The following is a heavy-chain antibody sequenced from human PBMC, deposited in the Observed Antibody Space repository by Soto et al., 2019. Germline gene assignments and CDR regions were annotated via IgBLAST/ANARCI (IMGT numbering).Heavy chain of an antibody. CDR3: AKDLTRQLAYWLDP. CDR1: GFSFTGYY. CDR2: INAHSGGT. Sequence: ASVKVSCKASGFSFTGYYIHWLHQAPGQGLEWMGWINAHSGGTEYAQKFQGRVTLTRDTSIATAYLTLTSLTSDDTALYYCAKDLTRQLAYWLDPWGQGTQVTV. V-gene: IGHV1-2*02. D-gene: IGHD6-6*01. J-gene: IGHJ5*02.